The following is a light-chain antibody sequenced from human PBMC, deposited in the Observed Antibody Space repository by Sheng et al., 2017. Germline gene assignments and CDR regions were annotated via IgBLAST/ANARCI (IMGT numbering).Light chain of an antibody. Sequence: SYELTQPPSVSVSPGQTVRITCSGEELGEKCVSWYQQKPGQSPVVVIYEDLKRPSGIAERFFGSNSMNTATLTITMTQPMDEADYYCQVWDSTTVVFGGGTRLTVL. CDR2: EDL. J-gene: IGLJ2*01. CDR3: QVWDSTTVV. CDR1: ELGEKC. V-gene: IGLV3-1*01.